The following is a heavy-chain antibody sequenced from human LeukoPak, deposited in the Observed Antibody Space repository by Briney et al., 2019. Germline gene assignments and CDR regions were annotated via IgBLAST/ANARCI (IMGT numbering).Heavy chain of an antibody. J-gene: IGHJ4*02. D-gene: IGHD4-17*01. CDR3: ARDTVTTPHFDY. CDR2: ISSSSSYI. CDR1: GFTFSSCS. Sequence: PGGSLRLSCAASGFTFSSCSMNWVRQAPGKGLEWVSSISSSSSYIYYADSVKGRFTISRDNAKNSLYLQMNSLRAEDTAVYYCARDTVTTPHFDYWGQGTLVTVSS. V-gene: IGHV3-21*01.